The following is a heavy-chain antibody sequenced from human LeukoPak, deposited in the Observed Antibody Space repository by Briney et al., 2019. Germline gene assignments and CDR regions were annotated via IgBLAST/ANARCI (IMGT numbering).Heavy chain of an antibody. Sequence: GGSLRPSCAASRFTFSSYWMHWLRQAPGKGLVWVSRISGDGSITNYADSVKGRFSISRDNAKNTLYLQLNSLRAEDTAVYYCARGIYVGSFYADYWGQGTLVSVSS. CDR2: ISGDGSIT. CDR3: ARGIYVGSFYADY. D-gene: IGHD1-26*01. V-gene: IGHV3-74*01. CDR1: RFTFSSYW. J-gene: IGHJ4*02.